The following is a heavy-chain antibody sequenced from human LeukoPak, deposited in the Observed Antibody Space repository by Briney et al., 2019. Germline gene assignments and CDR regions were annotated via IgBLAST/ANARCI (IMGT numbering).Heavy chain of an antibody. CDR2: ISAYNGNT. CDR1: GYTFTRYG. Sequence: APVKVSCKASGYTFTRYGISWVRQAPGQGLEWMGWISAYNGNTNYAQKLQGRVTMTTDTSTSTAYMELRSLRSDDTAVYYCASVAYCSGGSCYSTDAFDIWGQGTMVTVSS. J-gene: IGHJ3*02. V-gene: IGHV1-18*01. D-gene: IGHD2-15*01. CDR3: ASVAYCSGGSCYSTDAFDI.